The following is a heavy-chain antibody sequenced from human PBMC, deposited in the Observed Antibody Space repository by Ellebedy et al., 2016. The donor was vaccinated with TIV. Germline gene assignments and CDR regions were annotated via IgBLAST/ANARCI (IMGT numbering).Heavy chain of an antibody. CDR2: INTDGSST. D-gene: IGHD3-9*01. V-gene: IGHV3-74*01. Sequence: GESLKISCVASGFTLSGYWMHWVRQVPGKGLVWLARINTDGSSTSYADSVEGRFTISRDNAKKTLYLEMRGLRSDDTAVYYCARESVRYFDWDYWGQGTLVAV. J-gene: IGHJ4*02. CDR1: GFTLSGYW. CDR3: ARESVRYFDWDY.